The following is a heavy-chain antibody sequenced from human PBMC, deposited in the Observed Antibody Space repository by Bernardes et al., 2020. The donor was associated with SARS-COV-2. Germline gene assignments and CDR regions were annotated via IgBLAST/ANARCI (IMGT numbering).Heavy chain of an antibody. Sequence: GRSLRLSCAASGFTFSSYGMHWVRQAPDKGLEWVAVIWYDGSNKYYADSVKGRFTISRDNSKNTLYLQMNSLRAEDTAVYYCARELLVYFDYWGQGTLVTVSS. V-gene: IGHV3-33*08. J-gene: IGHJ4*02. CDR1: GFTFSSYG. CDR2: IWYDGSNK. D-gene: IGHD2-8*02. CDR3: ARELLVYFDY.